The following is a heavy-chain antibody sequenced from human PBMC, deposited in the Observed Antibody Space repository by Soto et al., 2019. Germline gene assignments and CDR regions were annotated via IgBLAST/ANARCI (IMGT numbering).Heavy chain of an antibody. Sequence: PGGSLRLSCAASGFTFSSVWMHWVRQAPGKGLEWVSRVTGDGTTTLYADSVKGRFTISRDNAKNTLFLQMNSLRADDTGVYYCATVDCSSGACYPAYWGQGTLVTVSS. CDR3: ATVDCSSGACYPAY. D-gene: IGHD2-15*01. CDR1: GFTFSSVW. V-gene: IGHV3-74*01. J-gene: IGHJ4*02. CDR2: VTGDGTTT.